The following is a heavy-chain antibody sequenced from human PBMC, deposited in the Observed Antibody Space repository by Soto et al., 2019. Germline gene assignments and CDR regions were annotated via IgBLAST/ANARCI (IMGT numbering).Heavy chain of an antibody. J-gene: IGHJ5*02. CDR1: GGSVTSSTSS. Sequence: QVQLQESGPGLVNPSETLSLTCTVSGGSVTSSTSSWAWVRQPPGTGLHWIGTIFYCHGTYYNPSLESRVTISLDTSKIQFSLELTSVTAADTAVYYCARQPTGYPNWFDAWGRGILVIVSS. D-gene: IGHD3-9*01. CDR3: ARQPTGYPNWFDA. CDR2: IFYCHGT. V-gene: IGHV4-39*01.